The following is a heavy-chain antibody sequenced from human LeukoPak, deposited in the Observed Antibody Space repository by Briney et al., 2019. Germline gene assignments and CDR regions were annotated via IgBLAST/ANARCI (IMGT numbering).Heavy chain of an antibody. CDR3: ARNYGIDY. Sequence: ASVKVSCKASGYTFTSYDINWVRQATGQGLEWMGWMNPNSGGTNYAQKFQGRVTMTRDTSISTAYMELSRLRSDDTAVYYCARNYGIDYWGQGTLVTVSS. CDR1: GYTFTSYD. J-gene: IGHJ4*02. V-gene: IGHV1-2*02. D-gene: IGHD3-10*01. CDR2: MNPNSGGT.